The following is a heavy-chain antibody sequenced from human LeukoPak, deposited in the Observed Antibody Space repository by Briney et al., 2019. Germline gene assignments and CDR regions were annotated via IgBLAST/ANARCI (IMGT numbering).Heavy chain of an antibody. CDR1: GGSISSYF. D-gene: IGHD3-10*01. CDR3: AREDSASGRGLGS. Sequence: SETLSLTCTVSGGSISSYFWTWIRQPAGKGLEWIGRISTTETTHYSPSLKNRVNMSVDASKNQFSLKMTPVTAADTAIYYCAREDSASGRGLGSWGQGTLVTVSS. J-gene: IGHJ5*02. V-gene: IGHV4-4*07. CDR2: ISTTETT.